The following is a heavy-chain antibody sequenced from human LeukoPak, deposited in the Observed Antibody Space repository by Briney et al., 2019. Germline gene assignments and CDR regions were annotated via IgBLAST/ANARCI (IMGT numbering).Heavy chain of an antibody. V-gene: IGHV3-9*01. D-gene: IGHD3-10*01. CDR1: GFTFDDYA. Sequence: GGSLRLSCAASGFTFDDYAMHWVRQAPGKGLEWVSGISWNSGSIGYAGSVKGRFTISRDNAKNSLYLQMNSLRAEDTALYYCAKDHGSGSYGIYYYYGMDVWGQGTTVIVSS. CDR2: ISWNSGSI. J-gene: IGHJ6*02. CDR3: AKDHGSGSYGIYYYYGMDV.